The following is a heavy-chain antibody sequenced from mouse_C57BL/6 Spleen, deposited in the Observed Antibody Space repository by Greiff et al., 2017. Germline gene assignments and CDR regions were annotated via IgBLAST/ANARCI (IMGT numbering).Heavy chain of an antibody. CDR1: GYTFTSYW. CDR3: ARRELGHWYFDV. D-gene: IGHD4-1*01. J-gene: IGHJ1*03. V-gene: IGHV1-69*01. CDR2: IDPSASYT. Sequence: QVQLQQSGAELVMPGASVKLSCKASGYTFTSYWMHWVKQRPGQGLEWIGEIDPSASYTNYNQKFKGKSTLTVDKSSSTAYMQLSSLTSEDSAVYYCARRELGHWYFDVWGTGTTVTVSS.